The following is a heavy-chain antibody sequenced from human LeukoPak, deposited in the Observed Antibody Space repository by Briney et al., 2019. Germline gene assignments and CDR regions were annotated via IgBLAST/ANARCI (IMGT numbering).Heavy chain of an antibody. D-gene: IGHD2-8*02. CDR2: INPNAGST. V-gene: IGHV1-46*01. CDR1: GYTFSSYY. J-gene: IGHJ4*02. Sequence: ASVKVSWKASGYTFSSYYMHWVRQAPGQGLEWMGIINPNAGSTTYAEKFQARVKMTSDTSTGTVYMELSRLRSEDTAVYFCARDQQYSPGYVYWGQGTLVTVSS. CDR3: ARDQQYSPGYVY.